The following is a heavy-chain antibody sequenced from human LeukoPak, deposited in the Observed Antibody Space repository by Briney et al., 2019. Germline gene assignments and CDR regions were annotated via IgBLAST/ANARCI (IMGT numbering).Heavy chain of an antibody. CDR3: ARHVDDSSGYYYRTMYYFDY. D-gene: IGHD3-22*01. CDR1: GGTFSSYA. Sequence: ASVKVFCKASGGTFSSYAIGWVRQMPGKGLEWMGIVNPGDSDIRYSPSFQGQVTISADKSISTAYLQWSSLKASDTAMYYCARHVDDSSGYYYRTMYYFDYWGQGTLVTVSS. J-gene: IGHJ4*02. CDR2: VNPGDSDI. V-gene: IGHV5-51*01.